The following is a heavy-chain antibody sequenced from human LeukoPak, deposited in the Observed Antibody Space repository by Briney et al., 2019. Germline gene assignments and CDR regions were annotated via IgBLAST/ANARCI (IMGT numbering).Heavy chain of an antibody. CDR2: IYYSGST. CDR1: GGSISSSSYY. Sequence: SETLSLTCTVSGGSISSSSYYWGWIRQPPGKGLEWIGSIYYSGSTYYNPSLKSRVTISVDTSKNQFSLKLSSVTAADTAVYYCARRRRNWNEDWFDPWGQGTLVTVPS. D-gene: IGHD1-1*01. CDR3: ARRRRNWNEDWFDP. V-gene: IGHV4-39*01. J-gene: IGHJ5*02.